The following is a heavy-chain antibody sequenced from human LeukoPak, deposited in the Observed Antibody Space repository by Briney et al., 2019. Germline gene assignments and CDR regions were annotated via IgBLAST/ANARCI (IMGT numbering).Heavy chain of an antibody. CDR3: ARGAGAYKHYAMDV. J-gene: IGHJ6*02. D-gene: IGHD6-19*01. CDR2: IYIGGRT. Sequence: GGSLRLSCAASGFTVSNNDMNWVRQAPGKGLEWVSGIYIGGRTISVDSVRGRFTISRDNSKNTLYLQMNSLRAEDAALYYCARGAGAYKHYAMDVWGQGTTVAVSS. V-gene: IGHV3-66*01. CDR1: GFTVSNND.